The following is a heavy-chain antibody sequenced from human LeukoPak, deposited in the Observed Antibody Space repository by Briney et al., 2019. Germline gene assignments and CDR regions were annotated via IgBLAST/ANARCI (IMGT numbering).Heavy chain of an antibody. V-gene: IGHV1-18*01. Sequence: ASMKVSCKASGYTFTSYGISWVRQAPGQGLEWMEWISAYNGNTNYAQKLQGRVTMTTDTSTSTAYMELRSLRSDDTAVYYCARGLGSSWPLYYYYYGMDVWGQGTTVTVSS. CDR1: GYTFTSYG. CDR2: ISAYNGNT. J-gene: IGHJ6*02. CDR3: ARGLGSSWPLYYYYYGMDV. D-gene: IGHD6-13*01.